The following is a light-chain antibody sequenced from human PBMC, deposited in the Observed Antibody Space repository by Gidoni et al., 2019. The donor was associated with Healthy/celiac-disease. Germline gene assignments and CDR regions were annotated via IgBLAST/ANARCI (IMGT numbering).Light chain of an antibody. CDR2: KAS. V-gene: IGKV1-5*03. J-gene: IGKJ4*01. CDR3: QQYNSFSLT. Sequence: DIQMTQSPSTLSASVGDRVTITCRASQSISSWLAWYQQKPGKAPKLLVYKASSLESGVPSRFSGSGSGTEFTLTISSLQPDDFATYYCQQYNSFSLTFGGGTKVEIK. CDR1: QSISSW.